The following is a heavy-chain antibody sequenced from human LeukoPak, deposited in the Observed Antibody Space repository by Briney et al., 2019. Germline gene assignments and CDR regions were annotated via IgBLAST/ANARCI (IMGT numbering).Heavy chain of an antibody. J-gene: IGHJ3*01. Sequence: GGSLRLSCAASEFTVGNYYMAWVREAPGKGLEWLSIIDIGGATDYADSVKGRFTISRDKSKNTLYLQMNSLIVEDTAVYYCARDPIVITSWHAFDLWGQGTMVTVSS. CDR2: IDIGGAT. CDR1: EFTVGNYY. CDR3: ARDPIVITSWHAFDL. D-gene: IGHD2/OR15-2a*01. V-gene: IGHV3-66*02.